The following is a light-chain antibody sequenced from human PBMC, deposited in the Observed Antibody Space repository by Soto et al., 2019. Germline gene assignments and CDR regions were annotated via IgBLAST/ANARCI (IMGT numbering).Light chain of an antibody. Sequence: EIVLTQSPATLSVSLGHSATLSCRASQSVSLSLAWYQMRPGQPPRLLIYGASTRATDIPARFSGIGSGTDFTLTISSLQSEDFAVYFCQQYHIWPSWTFGQGTKVELK. CDR3: QQYHIWPSWT. CDR2: GAS. CDR1: QSVSLS. J-gene: IGKJ1*01. V-gene: IGKV3-15*01.